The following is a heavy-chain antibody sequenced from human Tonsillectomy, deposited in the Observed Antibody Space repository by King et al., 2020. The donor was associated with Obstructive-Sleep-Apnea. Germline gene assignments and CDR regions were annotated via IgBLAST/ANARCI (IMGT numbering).Heavy chain of an antibody. CDR1: GGSITNYY. V-gene: IGHV4-59*08. D-gene: IGHD1-1*01. CDR2: IYYCVIT. Sequence: VQLQESGPGLVRPSETLSLTCTFPGGSITNYYWGWIRQPPGKGLEWIGYIYYCVITDYYPPPLGRVTISADTSKNHLSLMMTPVTAADTAEYFCARWNEGFDYWGQGTLVTVSS. CDR3: ARWNEGFDY. J-gene: IGHJ4*02.